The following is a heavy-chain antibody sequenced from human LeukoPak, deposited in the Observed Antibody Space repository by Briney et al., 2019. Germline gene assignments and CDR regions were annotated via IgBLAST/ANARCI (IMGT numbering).Heavy chain of an antibody. CDR3: TTDALVYYYDSSGDLDAFDI. CDR2: IKSKTDGGTT. D-gene: IGHD3-22*01. Sequence: GGSLRLSCVASGFTVRRNVMSWVRQAPGKGLEWVGRIKSKTDGGTTDYAAPVKGRFTISRDDSKNTLYLQMNSLKTEDTAVYYCTTDALVYYYDSSGDLDAFDIWGQGAMVTVSS. V-gene: IGHV3-15*01. CDR1: GFTVRRNV. J-gene: IGHJ3*02.